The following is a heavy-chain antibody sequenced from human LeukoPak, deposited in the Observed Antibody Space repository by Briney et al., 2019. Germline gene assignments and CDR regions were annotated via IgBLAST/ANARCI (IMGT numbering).Heavy chain of an antibody. D-gene: IGHD3-22*01. CDR1: GGSISSGDYY. V-gene: IGHV4-30-4*01. CDR2: MYYSGST. CDR3: ARPYYYDSRIDP. Sequence: PSQTLSLTCTVSGGSISSGDYYWSWIRQPPGKGLEWIAYMYYSGSTYYNPSLKSRVTMSANTSKNQLSLKLSSVTAADTAVYYCARPYYYDSRIDPWGQGILVTVSS. J-gene: IGHJ5*02.